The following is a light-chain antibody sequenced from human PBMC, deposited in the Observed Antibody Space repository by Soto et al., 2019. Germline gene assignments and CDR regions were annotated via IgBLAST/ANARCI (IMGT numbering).Light chain of an antibody. V-gene: IGKV3-15*01. CDR1: QSVSTK. CDR3: QQYNAWPPIT. Sequence: EIVMAQSPATLSVSPGERATLSCRASQSVSTKVAWYQQRPGQAPRLLIYGASTRATGIPDRISGSGSGTAFTLTISSLQSEDSAVYYCQQYNAWPPITFGQGTKVEI. CDR2: GAS. J-gene: IGKJ1*01.